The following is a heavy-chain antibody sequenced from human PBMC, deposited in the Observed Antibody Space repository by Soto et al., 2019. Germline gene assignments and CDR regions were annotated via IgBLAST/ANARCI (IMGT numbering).Heavy chain of an antibody. CDR3: TGDASRDSSARGWFDP. D-gene: IGHD6-13*01. J-gene: IGHJ5*02. V-gene: IGHV3-21*01. CDR2: ISSNSAYI. CDR1: GFTFRSFT. Sequence: GESLKISCAASGFTFRSFTMNWVRQAPGKGLEWVSTISSNSAYIYYTDALRGRFTISRDNAKNSLHLQMNSLRAEDTAVYYCTGDASRDSSARGWFDPWGPGTLVTVSS.